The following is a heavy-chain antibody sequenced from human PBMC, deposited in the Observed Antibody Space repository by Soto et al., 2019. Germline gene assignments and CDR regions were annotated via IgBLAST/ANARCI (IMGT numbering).Heavy chain of an antibody. D-gene: IGHD3-22*01. CDR1: GYTFTSYG. J-gene: IGHJ4*02. V-gene: IGHV1-3*01. CDR3: ARGGYFDSSNYLAY. Sequence: ASVKVSCKASGYTFTSYGINWVRQAPGRGLEWMGWINPGNGNTKYPQQFQGRVIIDRDTSASTAYMELSSLRSEDTAVYYCARGGYFDSSNYLAYWGLGTLVTVSS. CDR2: INPGNGNT.